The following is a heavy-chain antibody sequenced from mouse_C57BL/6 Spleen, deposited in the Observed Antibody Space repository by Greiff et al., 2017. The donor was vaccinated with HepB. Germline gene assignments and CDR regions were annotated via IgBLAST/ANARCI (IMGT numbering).Heavy chain of an antibody. Sequence: VQLKQSGAELVKPGASVKISCKASGYAFSSYWMNWVKQSHGKRLEWIGDINPNNGGTSYNQKFKGKATLTVDKSSSTAYMELRSLTSEDSAVYYCARSGLRSMDYWGQGTSVTVSS. CDR3: ARSGLRSMDY. J-gene: IGHJ4*01. CDR1: GYAFSSYW. V-gene: IGHV1-26*01. D-gene: IGHD3-1*01. CDR2: INPNNGGT.